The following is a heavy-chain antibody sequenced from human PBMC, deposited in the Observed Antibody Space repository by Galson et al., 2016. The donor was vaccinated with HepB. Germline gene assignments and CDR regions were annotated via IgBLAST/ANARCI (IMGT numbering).Heavy chain of an antibody. J-gene: IGHJ6*02. CDR2: INPKSGGT. D-gene: IGHD3-16*01. CDR1: GYTFTGYY. V-gene: IGHV1-2*02. CDR3: ARSGGYDYGMDV. Sequence: SVKVSCKASGYTFTGYYIHYVRQAPGQGLEWMAWINPKSGGTKYAQKFQGRVTMARDTSISTAYMELSRLRSEDTAVYYCARSGGYDYGMDVWGQGTTVTVSS.